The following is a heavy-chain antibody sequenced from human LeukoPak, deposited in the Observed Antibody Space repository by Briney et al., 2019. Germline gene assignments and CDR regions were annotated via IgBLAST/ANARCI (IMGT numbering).Heavy chain of an antibody. CDR3: AKDDTFDI. CDR1: GFSFGDHA. CDR2: LGWNSGDI. Sequence: PGRSLRLSCVASGFSFGDHAMHWVRQAPGKGLGWVSGLGWNSGDIRYADSVKGRFTISRDNAKNSLYLQMDSLRAEDTALYYCAKDDTFDIWGQGTMVTVSS. J-gene: IGHJ3*02. V-gene: IGHV3-9*01.